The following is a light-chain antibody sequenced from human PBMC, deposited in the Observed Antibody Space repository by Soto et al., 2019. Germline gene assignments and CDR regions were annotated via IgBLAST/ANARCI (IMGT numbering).Light chain of an antibody. J-gene: IGKJ2*01. V-gene: IGKV1-39*01. CDR2: AES. Sequence: DIQMTQSPSSLSASVGDKVTITCRASQNIGTYLNWYQQKPGKDPKLVIHAESTLETRVPSRFSGSGSGTDFTLTIRSLQYEDFATFYVHQSTDIPYTFGQGTKLDI. CDR1: QNIGTY. CDR3: HQSTDIPYT.